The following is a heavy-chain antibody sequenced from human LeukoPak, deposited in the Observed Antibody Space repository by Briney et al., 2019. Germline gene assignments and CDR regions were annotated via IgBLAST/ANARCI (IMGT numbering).Heavy chain of an antibody. CDR1: GFTFSDYY. CDR3: TRRPYSSSWYYFDY. J-gene: IGHJ4*02. D-gene: IGHD6-13*01. CDR2: ISSSCSML. Sequence: GGSLRLSCAVSGFTFSDYYMSWVRQAPGKGLEWVSCISSSCSMLHYADSVEVRFTISRDNAKNSLYLQMSSLRVEDTAVYYCTRRPYSSSWYYFDYWGQGTLVTVSS. V-gene: IGHV3-11*04.